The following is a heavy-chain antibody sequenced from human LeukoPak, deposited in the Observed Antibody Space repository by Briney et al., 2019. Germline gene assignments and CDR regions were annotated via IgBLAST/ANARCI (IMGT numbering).Heavy chain of an antibody. D-gene: IGHD2-15*01. CDR2: IRSRSAGGTT. J-gene: IGHJ4*02. CDR3: STGGGTHDN. Sequence: GGSLGLSCAASGLILNNAWTRWVRQAPGKGLEWVGRIRSRSAGGTTDYGAPVKGRSTISRDDSKNTLYLQLNSLKTENTAVYYCSTGGGTHDNWGQRTLVTLSS. V-gene: IGHV3-15*01. CDR1: GLILNNAW.